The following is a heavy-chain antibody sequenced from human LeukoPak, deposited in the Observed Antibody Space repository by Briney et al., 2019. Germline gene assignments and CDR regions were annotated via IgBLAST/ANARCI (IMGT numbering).Heavy chain of an antibody. CDR3: AIITRANVDY. V-gene: IGHV1-69*05. CDR2: IIPIFGTA. D-gene: IGHD6-6*01. J-gene: IGHJ4*02. Sequence: SVKVSCKASGGTFSSYAISWVRQAPGQGLEWMGRIIPIFGTANYAQKFQGRVTITTDESTSTAYMELSSLRSEDTAVYYCAIITRANVDYWGQGTLVTVSS. CDR1: GGTFSSYA.